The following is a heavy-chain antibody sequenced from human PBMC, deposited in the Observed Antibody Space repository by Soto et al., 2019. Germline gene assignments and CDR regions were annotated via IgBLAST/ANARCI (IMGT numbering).Heavy chain of an antibody. CDR3: VVAMTPYYFDY. CDR1: GLTFSNYV. Sequence: SLRLSCAASGLTFSNYVMSWVRQAPGKGLEWVSVISGSGDKTYYADSVKGRFTISRDNSKSTLYLQMNSLRVEDTAVYYCVVAMTPYYFDYWGQGTLVTVSS. CDR2: ISGSGDKT. J-gene: IGHJ4*02. D-gene: IGHD2-15*01. V-gene: IGHV3-23*01.